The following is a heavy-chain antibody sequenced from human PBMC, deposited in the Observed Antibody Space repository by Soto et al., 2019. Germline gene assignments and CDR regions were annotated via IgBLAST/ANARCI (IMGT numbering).Heavy chain of an antibody. V-gene: IGHV3-23*01. D-gene: IGHD6-13*01. CDR3: ATISDRGITAALDF. Sequence: EVQLLESGGGLIQPGGSLRLSCTASTFTFSYYAMSWVRQAPGEGLEWVAGMSGSGGTTYYTESVKGRFSISRDNSNNTLYLHLSRLRAEDTAIYYCATISDRGITAALDFWGQGTLVTVSS. CDR2: MSGSGGTT. CDR1: TFTFSYYA. J-gene: IGHJ4*02.